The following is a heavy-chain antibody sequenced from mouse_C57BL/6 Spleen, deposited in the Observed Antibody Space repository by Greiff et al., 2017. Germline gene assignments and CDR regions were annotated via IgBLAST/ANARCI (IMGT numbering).Heavy chain of an antibody. D-gene: IGHD2-4*01. CDR2: IWSGGST. J-gene: IGHJ3*01. Sequence: GFSLTSYGVHWVRQSPGKGLEWLGVIWSGGSTDYNAAFISRLSISKDNSKSQVFFKMNSLQADDTAIYYCARNCDYDYDWFAYWGQGTLVTVSA. CDR1: GFSLTSYG. V-gene: IGHV2-2*01. CDR3: ARNCDYDYDWFAY.